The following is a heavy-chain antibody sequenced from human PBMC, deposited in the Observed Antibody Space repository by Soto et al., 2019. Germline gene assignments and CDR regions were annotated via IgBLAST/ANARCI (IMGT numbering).Heavy chain of an antibody. CDR2: ISGGGDAT. Sequence: EVQLVESGGGLVKPGESLRLSCVASGFTFASAWMNWVRQAPGKGLEWVSAISGGGDATFYADSVKGRFTISRDNSKNTLYLQMNTLRAEDTAVYYCARKVSGSTGRPDLWYFDLWGRGTLVTVSS. D-gene: IGHD3-10*01. CDR1: GFTFASAW. J-gene: IGHJ2*01. CDR3: ARKVSGSTGRPDLWYFDL. V-gene: IGHV3-23*04.